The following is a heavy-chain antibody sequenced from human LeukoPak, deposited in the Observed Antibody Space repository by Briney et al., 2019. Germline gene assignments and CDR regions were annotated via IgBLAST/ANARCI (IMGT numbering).Heavy chain of an antibody. CDR3: ARTDTAMVNDFDY. Sequence: GASVKVSCKASGYTFTGYYMHWVRQAPGQGLEWMGGIIPIFGTANYAQKFQGRVTITTDESTSTAYMELSSLRSEDTAVYYCARTDTAMVNDFDYWGQGTLVTVSS. V-gene: IGHV1-69*05. CDR1: GYTFTGYY. CDR2: IIPIFGTA. J-gene: IGHJ4*02. D-gene: IGHD5-18*01.